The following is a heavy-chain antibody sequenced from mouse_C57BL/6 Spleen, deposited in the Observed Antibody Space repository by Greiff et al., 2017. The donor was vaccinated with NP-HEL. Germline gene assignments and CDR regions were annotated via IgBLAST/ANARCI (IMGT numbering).Heavy chain of an antibody. V-gene: IGHV5-17*01. J-gene: IGHJ2*01. Sequence: DVKLVESGGGLVKPGGSLKLSCAASGFTFSDYGMHWVRQAPEKGLEWVAYISSGSSTIYYADTVKGRFTISRDNAKNTLFLQMTSLRSEDTAMYYCASLGPYYFDYWGQGTTLTVSS. CDR1: GFTFSDYG. CDR3: ASLGPYYFDY. CDR2: ISSGSSTI.